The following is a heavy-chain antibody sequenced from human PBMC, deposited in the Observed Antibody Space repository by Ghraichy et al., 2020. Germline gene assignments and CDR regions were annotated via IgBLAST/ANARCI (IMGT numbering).Heavy chain of an antibody. J-gene: IGHJ3*02. CDR1: GFTFSDYY. D-gene: IGHD6-13*01. V-gene: IGHV3-11*01. Sequence: GGSLRLSCAASGFTFSDYYMSWIRQAPGKGLEWVSYISSSGSTIYYADSVKGRFTISRDNAKNSLYLQMNSLRAEDTAVYYCARDPIFEVAAAGNFDIWGQGTMVTVSS. CDR3: ARDPIFEVAAAGNFDI. CDR2: ISSSGSTI.